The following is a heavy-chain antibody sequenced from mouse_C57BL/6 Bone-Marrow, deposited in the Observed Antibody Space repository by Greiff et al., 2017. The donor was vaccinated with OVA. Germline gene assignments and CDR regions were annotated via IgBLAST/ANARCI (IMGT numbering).Heavy chain of an antibody. J-gene: IGHJ4*01. CDR1: GYTFTDYE. CDR3: TREDDGYPYAMDD. V-gene: IGHV1-15*01. D-gene: IGHD2-3*01. Sequence: QVQLQQSGAELVRPGASVTLSCKASGYTFTDYEMHWVKQTPVHGLEWIGAIDPETGGTAYNQKFKGKAILTADKSSSTAYMELRSLTSEDSAVYYCTREDDGYPYAMDDWGQGTSVTVSS. CDR2: IDPETGGT.